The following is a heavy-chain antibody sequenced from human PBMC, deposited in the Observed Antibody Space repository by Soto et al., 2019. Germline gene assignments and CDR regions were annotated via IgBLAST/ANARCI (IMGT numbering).Heavy chain of an antibody. CDR3: ERRGAYHDSSGDDLDM. J-gene: IGHJ3*02. CDR2: INHSGST. Sequence: SSSXSLTWSVDVFCFVDYYFGLIRHPPGKGLEWIGEINHSGSTNYNPSLKSRITISVDTSKNQFSLKLSSVTAADTAVYYCERRGAYHDSSGDDLDMWGQGTMVTVSS. D-gene: IGHD3-22*01. V-gene: IGHV4-34*01. CDR1: VFCFVDYY.